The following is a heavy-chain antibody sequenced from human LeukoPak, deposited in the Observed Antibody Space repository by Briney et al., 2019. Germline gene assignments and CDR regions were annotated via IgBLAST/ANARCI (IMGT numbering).Heavy chain of an antibody. CDR1: GYTFTSYD. V-gene: IGHV1-8*01. D-gene: IGHD3-16*01. Sequence: GASVKVSCKASGYTFTSYDINWVRQATGQGLEWMGWMNPNSGNTGYAQKFQGRVTMTRNTSISTAYMELSSLRSEDTAMYYCARGLGITFGGPFPDYWGQGTLVTVSS. CDR2: MNPNSGNT. CDR3: ARGLGITFGGPFPDY. J-gene: IGHJ4*02.